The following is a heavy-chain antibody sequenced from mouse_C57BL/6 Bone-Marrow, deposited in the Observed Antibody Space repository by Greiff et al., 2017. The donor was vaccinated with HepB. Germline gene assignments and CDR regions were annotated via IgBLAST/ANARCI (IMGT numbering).Heavy chain of an antibody. CDR3: ARDDGDYGGAMDY. J-gene: IGHJ4*01. CDR1: GYTFTSSW. Sequence: QVQLQQSGAELAKPGASVKLSCKASGYTFTSSWMHWVKQRPGQGLEWIGYINPSSGYTKYQQKFKDKATLTADKSSSTAYMQLSSRTYEDSAVYYCARDDGDYGGAMDYWGQGTAVTVSS. CDR2: INPSSGYT. D-gene: IGHD2-3*01. V-gene: IGHV1-7*01.